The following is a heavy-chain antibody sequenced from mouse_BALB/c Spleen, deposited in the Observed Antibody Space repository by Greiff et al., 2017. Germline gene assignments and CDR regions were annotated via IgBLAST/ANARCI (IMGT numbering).Heavy chain of an antibody. V-gene: IGHV1S41*01. CDR3: ARTLDYGSSYVPYYAMDY. Sequence: LARPGASVKMSCKASGYTFTSYWINWIKQRPGQGLEWIGRIAPGSGSTYYNEMFKGKATLTVDTSSSTAYIQLSSLSSEDSAVYFCARTLDYGSSYVPYYAMDYWGQGTSVTVSS. D-gene: IGHD1-1*01. CDR2: IAPGSGST. CDR1: GYTFTSYW. J-gene: IGHJ4*01.